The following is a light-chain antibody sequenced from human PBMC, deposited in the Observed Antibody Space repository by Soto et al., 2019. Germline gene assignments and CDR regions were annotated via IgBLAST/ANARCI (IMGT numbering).Light chain of an antibody. V-gene: IGKV3-11*01. J-gene: IGKJ3*01. CDR3: LQRRSGPFT. CDR1: QSVSSY. CDR2: DAS. Sequence: EIVLTQSTATLSLSPGERATLSCRASQSVSSYLAWYQQKPGQAPRLLIYDASTRATGIPARFSGSGSGTAFTLTISSLEPEDFALYYCLQRRSGPFTFGPGTKVDIE.